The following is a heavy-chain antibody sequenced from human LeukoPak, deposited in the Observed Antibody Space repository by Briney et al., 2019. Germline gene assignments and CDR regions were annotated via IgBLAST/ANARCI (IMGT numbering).Heavy chain of an antibody. J-gene: IGHJ4*02. CDR3: ARAPSITGTTPPGY. CDR2: MNPNSGNT. V-gene: IGHV1-8*01. D-gene: IGHD1-7*01. Sequence: GASVKVSSKASGYTFTSYDINWVRQATGQGLEWMGWMNPNSGNTGYAQKFQGRVTMTRNTSISTAYMELSSPRSEDTAVYYCARAPSITGTTPPGYWGQGTLVTVSS. CDR1: GYTFTSYD.